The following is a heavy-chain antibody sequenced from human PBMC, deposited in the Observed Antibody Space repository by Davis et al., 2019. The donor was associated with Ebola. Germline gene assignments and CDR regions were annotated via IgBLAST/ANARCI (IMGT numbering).Heavy chain of an antibody. V-gene: IGHV3-48*01. CDR2: ISSSSSTI. CDR1: GFTFSSYS. J-gene: IGHJ4*02. D-gene: IGHD3-9*01. CDR3: AKGYDILTGPFDY. Sequence: GESLKISCAASGFTFSSYSMNWVRQAPGKGLEWVSYISSSSSTIYYADSVKGRFTISRDNAKNSLYLQMNSLRAEDTALDYCAKGYDILTGPFDYWGQGTLVTVSS.